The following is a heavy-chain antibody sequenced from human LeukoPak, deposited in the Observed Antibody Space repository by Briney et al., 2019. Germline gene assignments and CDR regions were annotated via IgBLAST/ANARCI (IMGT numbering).Heavy chain of an antibody. J-gene: IGHJ4*02. V-gene: IGHV3-48*03. Sequence: GGSLRLSCAASGFTFSSYEMNWVRQAPGKGLEWVSYISSSGSTIYYADSVKGRFTISRDNTKNSLYLQMNSLRAEDTAVYYCARGRGYFDWLGSTLDYWAQGTLVTVSS. D-gene: IGHD3-9*01. CDR1: GFTFSSYE. CDR3: ARGRGYFDWLGSTLDY. CDR2: ISSSGSTI.